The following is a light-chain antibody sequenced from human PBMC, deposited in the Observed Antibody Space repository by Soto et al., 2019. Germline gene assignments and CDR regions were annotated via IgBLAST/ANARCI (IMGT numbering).Light chain of an antibody. Sequence: IQMTQSPSTLSVSIGDRVTITCRAGQAISSWLAWYQQKPGKAPKLLIYKASTLKSGVPSRFSGSGSGTEFTLTISSLQPDDFATYYCQHYNSYSEAFGQGPKV. V-gene: IGKV1-5*03. J-gene: IGKJ1*01. CDR2: KAS. CDR3: QHYNSYSEA. CDR1: QAISSW.